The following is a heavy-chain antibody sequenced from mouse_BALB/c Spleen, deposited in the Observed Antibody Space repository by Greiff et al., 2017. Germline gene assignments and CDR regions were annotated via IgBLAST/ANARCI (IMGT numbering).Heavy chain of an antibody. CDR3: ARRLLRGAMDY. J-gene: IGHJ4*01. CDR2: IWAGGST. CDR1: GFSLTSYG. D-gene: IGHD1-1*01. V-gene: IGHV2-9*02. Sequence: VQLQQSGPGLVAPSQSLSITCTVSGFSLTSYGVHWVRQPPGKGLEWLGVIWAGGSTNYNSALMSRLSISKDNSKSQVFLKMNSLQTDDTAMYCCARRLLRGAMDYGGQGTSVTVSS.